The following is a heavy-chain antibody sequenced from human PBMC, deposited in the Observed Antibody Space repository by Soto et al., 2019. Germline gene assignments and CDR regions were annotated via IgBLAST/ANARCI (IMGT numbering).Heavy chain of an antibody. Sequence: EMQLVETGGDLIQPGGSLRLSCAASGFTVRTNFMNWVRQAPGKGLEWVSIIYNGGRPDYADSVKGRFTVSRDNSKNTLYLQMNSLRVEDTRVYYCAREEGSAYNFGYGMDVWGQGTTVTVSS. V-gene: IGHV3-53*02. D-gene: IGHD5-18*01. CDR2: IYNGGRP. CDR1: GFTVRTNF. CDR3: AREEGSAYNFGYGMDV. J-gene: IGHJ6*02.